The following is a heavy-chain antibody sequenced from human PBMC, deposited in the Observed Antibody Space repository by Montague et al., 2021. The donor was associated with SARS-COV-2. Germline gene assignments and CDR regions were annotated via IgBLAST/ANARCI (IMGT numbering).Heavy chain of an antibody. CDR2: TYYRSKWTS. D-gene: IGHD1-1*01. Sequence: CAISGDSVSSDTAAWHWIRQSPSRGLEWLGRTYYRSKWTSDYATSVEGRITINPDTSKNQFFLHLRSVTPEDTGVYYCVRETGSGQDGFDAWGQGTLVTVSS. J-gene: IGHJ4*02. CDR1: GDSVSSDTAA. V-gene: IGHV6-1*01. CDR3: VRETGSGQDGFDA.